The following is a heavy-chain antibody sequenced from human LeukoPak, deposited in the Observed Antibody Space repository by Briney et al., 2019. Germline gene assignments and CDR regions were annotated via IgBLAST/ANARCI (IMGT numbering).Heavy chain of an antibody. D-gene: IGHD3-10*01. J-gene: IGHJ4*02. CDR2: ISSSGTTI. V-gene: IGHV3-11*04. CDR3: TREDYYYASGY. CDR1: GFTFSDYY. Sequence: GGSLRLSCAASGFTFSDYYMSWVRQAPGKGLEWVSYISSSGTTIYYADSVRGRFTISRDNAKNSLFLQMNSLRVEDTAIYYCTREDYYYASGYWGQGTLVTVSS.